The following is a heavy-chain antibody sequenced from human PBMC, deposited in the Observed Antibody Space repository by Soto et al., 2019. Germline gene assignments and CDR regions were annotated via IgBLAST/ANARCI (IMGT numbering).Heavy chain of an antibody. CDR1: GFTFTRYS. J-gene: IGHJ4*02. Sequence: LILSCAASGFTFTRYSMNWVRQAPGKGLEWVSSISSTTNYIYYGDSMKGRFTISRDNAKNSLYLEMNSLRAEDTAVYYCARESEDLTSNFDYWGQGTLVTVSS. CDR3: ARESEDLTSNFDY. CDR2: ISSTTNYI. V-gene: IGHV3-21*06.